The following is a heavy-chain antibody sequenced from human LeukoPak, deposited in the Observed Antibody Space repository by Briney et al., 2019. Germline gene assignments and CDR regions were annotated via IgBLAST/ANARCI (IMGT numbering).Heavy chain of an antibody. D-gene: IGHD3-3*01. J-gene: IGHJ5*02. CDR1: GYSFTSYW. CDR3: ARCHYDYDFWSGYYTTLPEYNWFDP. V-gene: IGHV5-51*01. Sequence: GESLKISCKGSGYSFTSYWIGWVRQMPGKGLEWMGIIYPGDSDTRYSPSFRGQVTISADKSISTAYLQWSSLKASDTAMYYCARCHYDYDFWSGYYTTLPEYNWFDPWGQGTLVTVSS. CDR2: IYPGDSDT.